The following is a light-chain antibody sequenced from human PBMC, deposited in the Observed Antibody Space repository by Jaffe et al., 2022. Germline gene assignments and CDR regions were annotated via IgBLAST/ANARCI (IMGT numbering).Light chain of an antibody. CDR1: QSISNY. Sequence: DIQMTQSPSSLSGSVGDRVTITCRASQSISNYLHWYQHKPGKAPNLLISAASSLHPGVPSRFTGSGSGTDFTLTISSLQPEDFATYYCQQSYSAPTTFGGGTKVEIK. CDR3: QQSYSAPTT. V-gene: IGKV1-39*01. J-gene: IGKJ4*01. CDR2: AAS.